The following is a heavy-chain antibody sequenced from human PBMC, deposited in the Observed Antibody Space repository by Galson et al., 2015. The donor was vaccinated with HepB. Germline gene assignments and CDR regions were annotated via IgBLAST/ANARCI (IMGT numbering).Heavy chain of an antibody. Sequence: TLSLTCAVSGGSISSGGHYWTWIRQHPGKGLEWIGQFHYSGTTSYNPSLKSRITMALDSSKNHFSLTLTSVTAADTAVYYCARDGGYSFGYELRVWGQGTTVIVSS. CDR2: FHYSGTT. CDR3: ARDGGYSFGYELRV. D-gene: IGHD5-18*01. V-gene: IGHV4-31*11. CDR1: GGSISSGGHY. J-gene: IGHJ6*02.